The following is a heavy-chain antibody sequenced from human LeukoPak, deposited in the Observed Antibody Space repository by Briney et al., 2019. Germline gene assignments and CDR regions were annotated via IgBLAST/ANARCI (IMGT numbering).Heavy chain of an antibody. V-gene: IGHV4-59*08. CDR3: ASLVDTAMSY. Sequence: SDTLSLPCTGSGGSISRYYWSWIRQPPGKGLEWIGYIYYSGSTTYNPSLKSRVTISVDTSKNQFSLKLSSVTAADTAVYYCASLVDTAMSYWGQGTLVTVSS. CDR2: IYYSGST. CDR1: GGSISRYY. D-gene: IGHD5-18*01. J-gene: IGHJ4*02.